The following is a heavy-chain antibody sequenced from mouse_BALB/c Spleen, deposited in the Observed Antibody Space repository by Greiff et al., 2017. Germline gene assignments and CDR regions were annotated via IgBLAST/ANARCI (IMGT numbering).Heavy chain of an antibody. CDR3: ARSGTTATRAMDY. D-gene: IGHD1-2*01. CDR1: GFTFSSFG. Sequence: EVQRVESGGGLVQPGGSRKLSCAASGFTFSSFGMHWVRQAPEKGLEWVAYISSGSSTIYYADTVKGRFTISRDNPKNTLFLQMTSLRSEDTAMYYCARSGTTATRAMDYWGQGTSVTVSS. J-gene: IGHJ4*01. CDR2: ISSGSSTI. V-gene: IGHV5-17*02.